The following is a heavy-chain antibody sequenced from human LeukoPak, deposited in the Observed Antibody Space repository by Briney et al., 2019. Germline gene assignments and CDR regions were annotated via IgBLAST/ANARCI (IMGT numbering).Heavy chain of an antibody. CDR1: GGTFSSYA. J-gene: IGHJ4*02. V-gene: IGHV1-69*06. D-gene: IGHD6-13*01. CDR3: ASRSSAYSSSWLPFDY. Sequence: GASVKVSCKASGGTFSSYAISWVRQAPGQGLEWMGGIIPIFGTANYAQKFQGRVTITADKSTSTAYMELSSLRSEDTAVYYCASRSSAYSSSWLPFDYWGQGTLVTVSS. CDR2: IIPIFGTA.